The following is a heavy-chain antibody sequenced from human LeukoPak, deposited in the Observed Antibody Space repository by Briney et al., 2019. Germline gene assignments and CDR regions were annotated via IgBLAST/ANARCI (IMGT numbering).Heavy chain of an antibody. Sequence: GGSLRLSCAASGFTFSSYGMHWVRQAPGKGLEWVAVIWYDGSNKYYADSAKGRFTISRDNSKNTLYLQMNSLRAEDTAVYYCAREGRGARGFDYWGQGTLVTVSS. CDR2: IWYDGSNK. V-gene: IGHV3-33*01. J-gene: IGHJ4*02. CDR3: AREGRGARGFDY. CDR1: GFTFSSYG. D-gene: IGHD1-26*01.